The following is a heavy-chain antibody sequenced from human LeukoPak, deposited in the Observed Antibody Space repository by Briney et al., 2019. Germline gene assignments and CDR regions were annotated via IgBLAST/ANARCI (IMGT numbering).Heavy chain of an antibody. CDR2: IIPIFGTS. J-gene: IGHJ5*02. V-gene: IGHV1-69*13. CDR3: ARDRRQQLENWFDP. CDR1: GGTFSSYA. Sequence: ASVKVSCKASGGTFSSYAINWVRQAPGQGLEWMGGIIPIFGTSNYAQKFQGRVTITADESTSTAYMELSSLRSEDTAVYYCARDRRQQLENWFDPWGQGTLVTVSS. D-gene: IGHD6-13*01.